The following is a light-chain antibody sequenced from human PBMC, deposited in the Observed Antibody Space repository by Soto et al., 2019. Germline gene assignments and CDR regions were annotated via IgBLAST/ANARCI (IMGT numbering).Light chain of an antibody. V-gene: IGKV3-20*01. Sequence: EVGLTQSPGTLSLFPGERATLSCRASQSLSSGYLAWYQQRPGQAPRLLIYDVSSRATGVPDRFSGSGSGTDFTLTISRLEPEDCAVYYCQQYGSSVGGTFGGGTKVVIK. J-gene: IGKJ4*01. CDR1: QSLSSGY. CDR2: DVS. CDR3: QQYGSSVGGT.